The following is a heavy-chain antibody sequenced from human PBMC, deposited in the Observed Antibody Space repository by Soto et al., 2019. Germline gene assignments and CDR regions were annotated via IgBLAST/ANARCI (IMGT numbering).Heavy chain of an antibody. CDR1: GFTFSSYA. Sequence: GGSLRLSCAASGFTFSSYAMSWVRQAPGKGLEWVSAISGSGGSTYYADSVKGRFTISRDNSKNTLYLQMNSLRAEDTAVYYCAKAGSNWNYYYYMDVWGKGTTVTVSS. V-gene: IGHV3-23*01. J-gene: IGHJ6*03. D-gene: IGHD6-13*01. CDR3: AKAGSNWNYYYYMDV. CDR2: ISGSGGST.